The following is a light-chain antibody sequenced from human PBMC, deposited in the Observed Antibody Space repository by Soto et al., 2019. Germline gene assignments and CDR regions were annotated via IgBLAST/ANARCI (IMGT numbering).Light chain of an antibody. CDR3: QQTYSAPRT. CDR1: QSISSY. Sequence: IQLTQSPPSLSASVGDTVTITCRASQSISSYLNWYQVRPGKAPTLLIYASFSLDGGISSRFSGSGAGTDFTLTIRNLQPEDSATYFCQQTYSAPRTFGAGTKVEI. V-gene: IGKV1-39*01. J-gene: IGKJ4*01. CDR2: ASF.